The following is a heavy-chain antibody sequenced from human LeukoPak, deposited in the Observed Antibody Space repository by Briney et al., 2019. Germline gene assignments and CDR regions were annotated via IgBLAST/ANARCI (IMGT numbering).Heavy chain of an antibody. D-gene: IGHD2-8*02. CDR2: IRACNGNT. CDR1: GYTVTSYG. J-gene: IGHJ5*02. Sequence: APVKVSCKASGYTVTSYGISWVRQAAGQGLEWMGWIRACNGNTNYAQKLQGRVTMTTHTSTSTAYMELRSLRSDDTAVYYCARDFIGPLASTGSRWFDPWGQGTLVTVSS. CDR3: ARDFIGPLASTGSRWFDP. V-gene: IGHV1-18*01.